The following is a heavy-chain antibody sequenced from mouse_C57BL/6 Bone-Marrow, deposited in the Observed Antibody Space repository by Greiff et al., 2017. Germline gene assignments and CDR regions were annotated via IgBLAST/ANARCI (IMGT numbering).Heavy chain of an antibody. CDR3: VFLGRDRCFDV. J-gene: IGHJ1*03. V-gene: IGHV10-1*01. CDR2: IRSKSNNYAT. Sequence: EVHLVESGGGLVQPKGSLKLSCAASGFSFNTYAMNWVRQAPGKGLEWVARIRSKSNNYATSYADSVKDRFTISRDDSESMLYLQMTNLQHEDKAMYYGVFLGRDRCFDVWGTGTTVTVSS. CDR1: GFSFNTYA.